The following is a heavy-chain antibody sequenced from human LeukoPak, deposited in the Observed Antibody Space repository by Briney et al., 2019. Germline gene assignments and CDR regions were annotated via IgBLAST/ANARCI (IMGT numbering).Heavy chain of an antibody. Sequence: PGGTLRLSCAASVFTFSTQLIYWVRQAPCKELVWVSRISGDGSITSYADSVKGRFTIPRDNAHETLYLAMTSLRVDDTHVYYFPRLMTPHHGAGDAGLDVGGKGTGVTVSS. CDR2: ISGDGSIT. J-gene: IGHJ6*04. D-gene: IGHD3-10*01. V-gene: IGHV3-74*01. CDR3: PRLMTPHHGAGDAGLDV. CDR1: VFTFSTQL.